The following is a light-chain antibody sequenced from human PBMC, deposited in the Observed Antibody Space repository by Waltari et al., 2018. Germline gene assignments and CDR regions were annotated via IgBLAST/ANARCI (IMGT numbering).Light chain of an antibody. CDR1: SNDVGGYNS. Sequence: QSALTQPASVSGSTGQSFTIFCAGTSNDVGGYNSVSWYQEHPGQAPRVIIYDVSDRPSGVSDRFSGSKSGNTASLTLSGLQAEDEADYYCSSQSSNDVVLFGGGTKLPVL. V-gene: IGLV2-14*01. CDR2: DVS. CDR3: SSQSSNDVVL. J-gene: IGLJ2*01.